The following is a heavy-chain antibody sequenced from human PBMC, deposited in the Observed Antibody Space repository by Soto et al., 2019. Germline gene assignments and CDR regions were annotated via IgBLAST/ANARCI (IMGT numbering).Heavy chain of an antibody. CDR1: GGSISSYY. Sequence: SETLSLTCTVSGGSISSYYWSWIRQPPGKGLEWIGYIYYSGSTNYNPSLKSRVTISVDTSKNQFSLKLSSVTAADTAVYYCARDEGGYCSSTSCYGFDPWGQGTPVTVSS. J-gene: IGHJ5*02. CDR2: IYYSGST. CDR3: ARDEGGYCSSTSCYGFDP. D-gene: IGHD2-2*01. V-gene: IGHV4-59*01.